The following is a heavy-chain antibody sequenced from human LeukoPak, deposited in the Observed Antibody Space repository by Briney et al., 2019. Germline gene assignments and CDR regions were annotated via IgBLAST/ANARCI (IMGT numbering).Heavy chain of an antibody. CDR1: GFTFDDYA. Sequence: GGSLRLSCAASGFTFDDYAMHWVRQAPGKGLEWVSRISWNSGSIVYADSVKGRFTISRDNAKNSLYLQMNSLRAEDTALYYCAKDMGYCSSTSCIDYYYYYGMDVWGQGTTVTVSS. V-gene: IGHV3-9*01. J-gene: IGHJ6*02. CDR3: AKDMGYCSSTSCIDYYYYYGMDV. D-gene: IGHD2-2*01. CDR2: ISWNSGSI.